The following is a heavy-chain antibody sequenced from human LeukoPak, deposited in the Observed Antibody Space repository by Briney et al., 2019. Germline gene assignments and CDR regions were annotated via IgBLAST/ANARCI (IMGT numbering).Heavy chain of an antibody. D-gene: IGHD5-18*01. V-gene: IGHV5-51*01. J-gene: IGHJ4*02. CDR1: GYSFTNYW. CDR3: ARHRGYNYGYSDY. CDR2: TYPNDSDT. Sequence: GESLKISCKGSGYSFTNYWIGWVRQMPGKGLEWMGITYPNDSDTRYSPSFQGLVTISADKSISTAYLQWSSLKASDTAMYYCARHRGYNYGYSDYWGQGTLVTVSP.